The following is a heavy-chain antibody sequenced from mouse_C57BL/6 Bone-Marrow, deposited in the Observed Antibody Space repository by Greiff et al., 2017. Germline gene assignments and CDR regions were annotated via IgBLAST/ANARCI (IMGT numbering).Heavy chain of an antibody. Sequence: QFQLQQSGAELARPGASVKLSCKASGYTFTSYGISWVKQRTGQGLEWIGEIYPRSGNTYYNEKFKGKATLTADKSSSTAYMELRSLTSEDSAVYFCARALTTVVAYYFDYWGQGTTLTVSS. V-gene: IGHV1-81*01. CDR3: ARALTTVVAYYFDY. D-gene: IGHD1-1*01. CDR1: GYTFTSYG. J-gene: IGHJ2*01. CDR2: IYPRSGNT.